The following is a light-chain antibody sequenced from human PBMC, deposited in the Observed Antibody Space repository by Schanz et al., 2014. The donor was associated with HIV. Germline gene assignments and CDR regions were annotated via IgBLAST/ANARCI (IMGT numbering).Light chain of an antibody. Sequence: QSVLTQPPSVSGAPGQGVTISCTGSSSNIGAGYDVHWYQVFPDRAPQLLIYTNTNRPSGVPDRFSASKSGTSASLAITGLQAEDEAEYYCQSYDSSLSGYVFGTGTKLTVL. CDR2: TNT. CDR1: SSNIGAGYD. CDR3: QSYDSSLSGYV. J-gene: IGLJ1*01. V-gene: IGLV1-40*01.